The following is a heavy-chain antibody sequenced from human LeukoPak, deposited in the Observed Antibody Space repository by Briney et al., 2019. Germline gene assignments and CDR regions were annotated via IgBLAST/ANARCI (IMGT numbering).Heavy chain of an antibody. CDR1: GFTFSSYS. CDR2: IKSKTDGGTT. D-gene: IGHD5-12*01. V-gene: IGHV3-15*01. J-gene: IGHJ4*02. CDR3: TTYGYSGYDYYFDY. Sequence: GGSLRLSCAASGFTFSSYSMNWVRQAPGKGLEWVGRIKSKTDGGTTDYAAPVKGRFTISRDDSKNTLYLQMNSLKTEDTAVYYCTTYGYSGYDYYFDYWGQGTLVTVSS.